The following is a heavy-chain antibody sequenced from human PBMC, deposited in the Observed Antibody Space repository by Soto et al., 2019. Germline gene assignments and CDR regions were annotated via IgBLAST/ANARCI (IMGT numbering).Heavy chain of an antibody. D-gene: IGHD6-13*01. Sequence: QVQLVQSGAEVKKPGASVRVSCKASGYTFSRYGIRWVRQATGQGLEWMGWISGFNGNTKESEKLQGRVTLTTDKAANTAHMELRGLRSDDTAVYYCARASAYSTPWSFDNWGQGTLVTVSS. CDR2: ISGFNGNT. CDR1: GYTFSRYG. J-gene: IGHJ4*02. CDR3: ARASAYSTPWSFDN. V-gene: IGHV1-18*01.